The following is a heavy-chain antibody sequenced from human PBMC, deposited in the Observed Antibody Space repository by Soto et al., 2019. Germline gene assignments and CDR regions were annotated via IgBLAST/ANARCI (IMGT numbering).Heavy chain of an antibody. V-gene: IGHV3-48*01. D-gene: IGHD1-26*01. Sequence: EVQLVESGGGLVQPGGSLRLSCAASGFSFSSHNMNWVRQAPGKGLEWIAYISTSGSSIYYADSVEGRFTISRDNAKSSLYLQMNSLRAEDTALYYCARSGNYRLDFWGQGTLVTVSS. J-gene: IGHJ4*02. CDR3: ARSGNYRLDF. CDR2: ISTSGSSI. CDR1: GFSFSSHN.